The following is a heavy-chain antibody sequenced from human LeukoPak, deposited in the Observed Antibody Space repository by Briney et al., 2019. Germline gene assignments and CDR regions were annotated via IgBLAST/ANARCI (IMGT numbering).Heavy chain of an antibody. V-gene: IGHV1-24*01. Sequence: ASVKVSCKVSGYTLTELSTHWVRQAPGKGLEWMGGFDPEDGETIYAQKFQGRVTMTEDTSTDTAYMELSSLRSEDTAVYYCATGIDPIWGKGSLSYWGQGTLVTVSS. CDR1: GYTLTELS. D-gene: IGHD1-26*01. CDR3: ATGIDPIWGKGSLSY. CDR2: FDPEDGET. J-gene: IGHJ4*02.